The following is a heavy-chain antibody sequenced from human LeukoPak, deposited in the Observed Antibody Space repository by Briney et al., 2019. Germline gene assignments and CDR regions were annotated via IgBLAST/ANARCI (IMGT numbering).Heavy chain of an antibody. J-gene: IGHJ4*02. CDR1: GGSISSNSYY. D-gene: IGHD3-10*01. CDR3: ARLAGDYGDY. Sequence: SETLSLTCAVSGGSISSNSYYWGWIRQPPGKGLEWIGSIYYSGSTYYNPSLKSRVTTSVDTSKNRFSLKLTSVTAADTAVYYCARLAGDYGDYWGQGTLVTVSS. V-gene: IGHV4-39*07. CDR2: IYYSGST.